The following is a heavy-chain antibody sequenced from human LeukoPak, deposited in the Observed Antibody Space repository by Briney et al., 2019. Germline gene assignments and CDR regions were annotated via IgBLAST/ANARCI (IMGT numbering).Heavy chain of an antibody. V-gene: IGHV1-69*13. D-gene: IGHD3-22*01. Sequence: ASVKVSCKASGYTFTSYGISWVRQAPGQGLEWMGGIIPIFGTANYAQKFQGRVTITADESTSTAYMELSSLRSEDTAVYYCARDGGDYYDSSGYYFDYWGQGTLVTVSS. CDR3: ARDGGDYYDSSGYYFDY. J-gene: IGHJ4*02. CDR2: IIPIFGTA. CDR1: GYTFTSYG.